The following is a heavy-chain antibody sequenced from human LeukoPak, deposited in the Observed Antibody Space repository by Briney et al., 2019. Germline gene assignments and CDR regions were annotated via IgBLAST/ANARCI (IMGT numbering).Heavy chain of an antibody. V-gene: IGHV3-21*01. CDR1: GFTLSSYS. CDR3: ARFGELYGMDV. CDR2: ISSSSSYI. Sequence: TGGSLRLSCAASGFTLSSYSMNWVRQAPGKGLEWVSSISSSSSYIYYADSVKGRFTISRDKAKNSLYLQMNSLRAEDTAVYYCARFGELYGMDVWGQGTTVTVSS. D-gene: IGHD3-10*01. J-gene: IGHJ6*02.